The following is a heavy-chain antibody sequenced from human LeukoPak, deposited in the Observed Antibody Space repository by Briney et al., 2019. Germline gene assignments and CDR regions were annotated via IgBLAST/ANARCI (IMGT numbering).Heavy chain of an antibody. V-gene: IGHV4-4*09. CDR2: IHSSGYT. Sequence: SETLSLSCTVSGGSTSSYYWSWIRQPPGQGLEWIAYIHSSGYTNYNPSLQSRVTISVDTSKKQFSLKVSSVTAAATAVYYCAKRQGPNSGSYDYFDPWGQGTLVTVSS. CDR3: AKRQGPNSGSYDYFDP. CDR1: GGSTSSYY. D-gene: IGHD1-26*01. J-gene: IGHJ5*02.